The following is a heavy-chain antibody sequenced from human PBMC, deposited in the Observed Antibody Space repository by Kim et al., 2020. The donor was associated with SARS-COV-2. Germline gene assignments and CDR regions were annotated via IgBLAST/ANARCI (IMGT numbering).Heavy chain of an antibody. CDR1: GGSISSYY. CDR3: ARHFRYSSGYPLILFDY. CDR2: IYYSGST. Sequence: SETLSLTCTVSGGSISSYYWSWIRQPPGKGLEWIGYIYYSGSTNYNPSLKSRVTISVDTSKNQFSLKLSSVTAADTAVYYCARHFRYSSGYPLILFDYWGQGTLVTVSS. V-gene: IGHV4-59*08. D-gene: IGHD3-22*01. J-gene: IGHJ4*02.